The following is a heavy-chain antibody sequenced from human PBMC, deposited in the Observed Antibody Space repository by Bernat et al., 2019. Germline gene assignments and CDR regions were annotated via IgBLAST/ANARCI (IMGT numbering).Heavy chain of an antibody. D-gene: IGHD3-3*01. CDR3: ASSRGKVLRVLEWLDPFDY. CDR2: IIPIFGTA. CDR1: GGTFSSYA. Sequence: QVQLVQSGAEVKKPGSSVKVSCKASGGTFSSYAISWVRQAPGQGLEWMGGIIPIFGTANYAQKFQGRVTITADESTSTAYMELSSLRSEDTAVYYCASSRGKVLRVLEWLDPFDYWGQGTLVTVSS. J-gene: IGHJ4*02. V-gene: IGHV1-69*01.